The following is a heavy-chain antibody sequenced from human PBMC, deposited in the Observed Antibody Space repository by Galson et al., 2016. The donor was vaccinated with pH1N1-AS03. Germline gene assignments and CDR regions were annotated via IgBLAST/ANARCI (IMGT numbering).Heavy chain of an antibody. Sequence: SETLSLTCAVSGGSISDYYLSWIRQPPGKGLEWIGHIHHSGTTNYNPSLKSRVTISVDTSKKQLSLKMTSVTDADTAVYFCAAVQGWQFDYWGQGTLVTASS. J-gene: IGHJ4*02. CDR2: IHHSGTT. V-gene: IGHV4-59*01. CDR3: AAVQGWQFDY. CDR1: GGSISDYY.